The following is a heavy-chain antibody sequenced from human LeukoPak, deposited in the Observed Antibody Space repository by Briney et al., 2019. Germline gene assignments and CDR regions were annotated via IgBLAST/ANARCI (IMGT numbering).Heavy chain of an antibody. CDR1: GGSISSSSYY. CDR2: IYYSGST. CDR3: AREGRYEFTNYFDY. V-gene: IGHV4-39*07. D-gene: IGHD3-10*01. Sequence: PSETLSLTCTVSGGSISSSSYYWGWIRQPPGKGLEWIGSIYYSGSTYYNPSLKSRVTISVDTSKNQFSLKLSSVTAADTAVYYCAREGRYEFTNYFDYWGQGTLVTVSS. J-gene: IGHJ4*02.